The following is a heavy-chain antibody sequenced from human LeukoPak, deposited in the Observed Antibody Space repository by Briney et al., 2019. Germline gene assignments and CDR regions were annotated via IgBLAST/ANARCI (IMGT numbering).Heavy chain of an antibody. CDR2: ISYDGSNK. CDR1: GFTFSSYA. J-gene: IGHJ4*02. D-gene: IGHD6-13*01. Sequence: PGRSLRLSCAASGFTFSSYAMHWVRQAPGKGLEWVAVISYDGSNKYYADSVKGRFTISRDSSKNTLYLQMNSLRAEDTAVYYCARVRSSWSFDYWGQGTLVTVSS. V-gene: IGHV3-30-3*01. CDR3: ARVRSSWSFDY.